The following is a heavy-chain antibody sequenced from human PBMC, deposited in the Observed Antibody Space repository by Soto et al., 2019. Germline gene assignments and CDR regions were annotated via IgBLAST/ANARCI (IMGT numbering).Heavy chain of an antibody. CDR3: ARGSTDSYPGSRIFDF. V-gene: IGHV3-23*01. CDR1: GLTFGSRA. Sequence: VQLLESGGDLTQPGGSLRLSCVASGLTFGSRAMSWVRQAPGEGLQWVSTITDTGGDAKYADSVRGRFVISRDNSKKILYLRMTSLTAEDSAMYFCARGSTDSYPGSRIFDFWGRGTLVTVSS. J-gene: IGHJ4*02. CDR2: ITDTGGDA. D-gene: IGHD3-10*01.